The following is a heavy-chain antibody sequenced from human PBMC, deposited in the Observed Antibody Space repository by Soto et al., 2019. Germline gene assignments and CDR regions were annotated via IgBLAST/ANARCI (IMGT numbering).Heavy chain of an antibody. Sequence: GGSLRLPRAPSGFTFSSHAMSWARPPPGKGLGWDSSISGSSSYIYYADSVKGRFTISRDNAKNSLYLQMNSLRAEDTAVYYCVTAPLRKLIVVVPAAMVEYWGQGTLVTVSS. CDR1: GFTFSSHA. CDR2: ISGSSSYI. D-gene: IGHD2-2*01. V-gene: IGHV3-21*01. CDR3: VTAPLRKLIVVVPAAMVEY. J-gene: IGHJ4*02.